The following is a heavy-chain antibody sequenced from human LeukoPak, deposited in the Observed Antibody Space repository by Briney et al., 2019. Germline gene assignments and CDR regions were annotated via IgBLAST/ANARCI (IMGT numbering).Heavy chain of an antibody. CDR2: ISSSSSYI. D-gene: IGHD6-13*01. J-gene: IGHJ6*02. Sequence: GGSLRLSCAASGFTFSSYSMNWVRQAPGKGLEWVSSISSSSSYIYYADSVKGRFTISRDNAKNSLYLQMNSLRAEDTAVYYCARSNDIAAAGPYYYYGMDVWGQGTTVTVSS. CDR1: GFTFSSYS. CDR3: ARSNDIAAAGPYYYYGMDV. V-gene: IGHV3-21*01.